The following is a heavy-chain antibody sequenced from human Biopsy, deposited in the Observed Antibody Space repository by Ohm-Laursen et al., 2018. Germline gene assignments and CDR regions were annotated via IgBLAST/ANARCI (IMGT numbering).Heavy chain of an antibody. Sequence: SDTLSLTCTVSGGSFTGHYWSWIRQPPRQGLEWIGHISYTGYTSYNASLKSRVTISVDTSRNHFSLRLSSLTAADTAVYYCARGSNDFGGLYFPRWGQGTLLTVSS. CDR1: GGSFTGHY. CDR3: ARGSNDFGGLYFPR. D-gene: IGHD4-23*01. CDR2: ISYTGYT. V-gene: IGHV4-59*11. J-gene: IGHJ4*02.